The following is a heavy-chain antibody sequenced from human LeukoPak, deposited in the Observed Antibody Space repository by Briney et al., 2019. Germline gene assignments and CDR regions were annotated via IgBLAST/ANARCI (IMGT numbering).Heavy chain of an antibody. CDR3: ARPMSRGYSGYGDWFFDL. D-gene: IGHD5-12*01. J-gene: IGHJ2*01. CDR2: ISVSGGRI. V-gene: IGHV3-11*01. Sequence: PGGSLRLSCAASGFIFSDYSMNWIRQAPGKGLEWISYISVSGGRIYYAASVKGRFTISRDNAENSLYLRMNSLRADDTAVYYCARPMSRGYSGYGDWFFDLWGRGTLVTVSS. CDR1: GFIFSDYS.